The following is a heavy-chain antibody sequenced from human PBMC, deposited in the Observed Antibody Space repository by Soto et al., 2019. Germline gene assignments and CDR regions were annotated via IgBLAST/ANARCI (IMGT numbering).Heavy chain of an antibody. Sequence: SETLSLTCTVSGGSISSYYWSWIRQPPGKGLEWIGYIYNSGRTNYNPSLKSRVTISGDTSRNQFSLKLNSVTAADTAVYYCARDRGGYDANFDDWGQGTLVTVSS. CDR2: IYNSGRT. CDR3: ARDRGGYDANFDD. J-gene: IGHJ4*02. CDR1: GGSISSYY. V-gene: IGHV4-59*01. D-gene: IGHD5-12*01.